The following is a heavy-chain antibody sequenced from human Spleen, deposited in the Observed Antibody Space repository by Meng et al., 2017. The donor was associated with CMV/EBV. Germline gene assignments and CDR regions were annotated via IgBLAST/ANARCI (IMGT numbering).Heavy chain of an antibody. V-gene: IGHV4-34*01. D-gene: IGHD3/OR15-3a*01. J-gene: IGHJ3*02. CDR1: GGSFSGYY. CDR2: INHSGST. Sequence: SETLSLTCAVYGGSFSGYYWSWIRQPPGKGLEWIGEINHSGSTNYNPSLKSRVTISVDTSKNQFSLKLSSVTAADTAVYYCARDTYDYWSDYPVGAFDIWGQGTMVTVSS. CDR3: ARDTYDYWSDYPVGAFDI.